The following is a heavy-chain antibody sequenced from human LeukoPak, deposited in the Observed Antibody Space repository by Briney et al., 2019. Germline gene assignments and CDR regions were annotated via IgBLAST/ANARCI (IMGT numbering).Heavy chain of an antibody. CDR1: GGSFSGYY. J-gene: IGHJ3*02. CDR3: ARAPRRGYSYGYPAPVGGAFDI. Sequence: SETLSLTCAVYGGSFSGYYWSWIRQPPGKGLEWIGEINHSGSTNYNPSLKSRVTISVDTSKNQFSLKLSSVTAADTAVYYCARAPRRGYSYGYPAPVGGAFDIWGQGTMVTVSS. CDR2: INHSGST. V-gene: IGHV4-34*01. D-gene: IGHD5-18*01.